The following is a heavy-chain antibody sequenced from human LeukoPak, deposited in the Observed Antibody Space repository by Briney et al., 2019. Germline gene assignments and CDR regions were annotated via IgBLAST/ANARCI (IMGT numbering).Heavy chain of an antibody. D-gene: IGHD6-19*01. Sequence: GGSLRLSCAASGFTFSSYWMSWVRQAPGKGLEWVANIKQDGSEKYYVDSVKGRFTISRDNAENSLYLQMNSLRDEDTAVYYCARDPYSGGYGAYYYYYMDVWGKGTTVAVSS. CDR2: IKQDGSEK. J-gene: IGHJ6*03. CDR1: GFTFSSYW. V-gene: IGHV3-7*01. CDR3: ARDPYSGGYGAYYYYYMDV.